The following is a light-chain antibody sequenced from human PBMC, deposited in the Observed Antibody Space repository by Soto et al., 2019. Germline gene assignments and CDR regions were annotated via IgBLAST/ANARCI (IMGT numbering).Light chain of an antibody. CDR3: SSYTNANTWV. CDR2: EVT. J-gene: IGLJ3*02. V-gene: IGLV2-14*01. Sequence: QSALTQPASVSGSPGQSITISCTGTSSDVGAYNYVSWYQQHPDKAPKLMIYEVTNRPSGGSNRFSGSKSGNTASLTISVLQAEDEADYYCSSYTNANTWVFGGGTKVTVL. CDR1: SSDVGAYNY.